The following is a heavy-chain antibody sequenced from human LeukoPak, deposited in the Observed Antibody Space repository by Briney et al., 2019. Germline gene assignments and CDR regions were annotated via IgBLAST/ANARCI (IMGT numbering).Heavy chain of an antibody. J-gene: IGHJ6*03. Sequence: PSETLSLTCAVYGGSFSGYYWSWIRQPPGKGLEWIGEINHSGSTNYNPSLKSRVTISVDTSKNQFSLKLSSVTAADTAVYYCARVWLGELIFSYYMDVWGKGTTVTVSS. CDR2: INHSGST. CDR3: ARVWLGELIFSYYMDV. CDR1: GGSFSGYY. V-gene: IGHV4-34*01. D-gene: IGHD3-10*01.